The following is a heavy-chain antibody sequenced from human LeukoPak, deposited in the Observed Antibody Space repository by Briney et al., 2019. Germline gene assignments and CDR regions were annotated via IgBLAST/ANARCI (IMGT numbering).Heavy chain of an antibody. CDR3: ARDTGDCSGGSCYSYFDY. V-gene: IGHV3-23*01. J-gene: IGHJ4*02. CDR2: ISGSGGSS. D-gene: IGHD2-15*01. Sequence: GGSLRLSCAASGFTFSSYAMSWVRQAPGKGLEWVSTISGSGGSSYYADSVKGRFTVSRDNSKNTLYLQMNSLRAEDMAVYYCARDTGDCSGGSCYSYFDYWGQGTLVTVSS. CDR1: GFTFSSYA.